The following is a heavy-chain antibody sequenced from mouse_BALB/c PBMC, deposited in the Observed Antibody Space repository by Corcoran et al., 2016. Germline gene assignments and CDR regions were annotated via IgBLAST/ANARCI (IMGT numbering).Heavy chain of an antibody. Sequence: EVQLQQSGAELVKPGASVKLSCTASGFNIKDTYMHWVKQRPEQGLEWIGRIDPANGNTKYDPKFQGKATITADTSSNTAYLQLSSLTSEDTAVYYCARSNYYGSSWDFDVWGAGTTVTVSS. V-gene: IGHV14-3*02. CDR1: GFNIKDTY. J-gene: IGHJ1*01. D-gene: IGHD1-1*01. CDR3: ARSNYYGSSWDFDV. CDR2: IDPANGNT.